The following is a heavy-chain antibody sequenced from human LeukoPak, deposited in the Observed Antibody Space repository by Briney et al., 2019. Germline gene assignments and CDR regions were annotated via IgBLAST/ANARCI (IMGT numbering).Heavy chain of an antibody. J-gene: IGHJ4*02. V-gene: IGHV3-23*01. CDR2: ISGSGGST. CDR1: GFTFSSYA. Sequence: PGGSLRLSCAASGFTFSSYAMSWVRQAPGKGLEWVSAISGSGGSTYYADSVKGRFTISRDNSKNTLYLQMNSLGAEDTAVYYCAKDIRSGGDCYSDCWGQGTLVTVSS. D-gene: IGHD2-21*02. CDR3: AKDIRSGGDCYSDC.